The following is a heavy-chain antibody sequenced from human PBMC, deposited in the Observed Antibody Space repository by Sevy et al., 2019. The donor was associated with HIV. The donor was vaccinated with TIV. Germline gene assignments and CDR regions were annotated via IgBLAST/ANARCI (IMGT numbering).Heavy chain of an antibody. CDR2: ISDDSRYI. CDR3: ARDFTIFGVVSGIDY. CDR1: GFTFRSYS. Sequence: GGSLRLSCAASGFTFRSYSMNWVRQAPGKGLEWLSSISDDSRYIYYSDSVKGRFTISRANAKSSLYLQMNSLRVEDTAIYYCARDFTIFGVVSGIDYWGQGNLVTVYS. V-gene: IGHV3-21*01. D-gene: IGHD3-3*01. J-gene: IGHJ4*02.